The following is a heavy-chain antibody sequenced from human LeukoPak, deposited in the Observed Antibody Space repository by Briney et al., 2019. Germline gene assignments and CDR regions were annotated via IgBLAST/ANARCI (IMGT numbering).Heavy chain of an antibody. CDR3: AKALRWFGELSDAFDI. D-gene: IGHD3-10*01. V-gene: IGHV3-9*03. CDR2: ISWNSGSI. CDR1: GFTFDDYA. J-gene: IGHJ3*02. Sequence: QPGRSLTLSCAASGFTFDDYAMHWVRQAPGKGLEWVSGISWNSGSIGYADSVKGRFTISGDNAKNSLYLQMNSLRAEDMALYYCAKALRWFGELSDAFDIWGQGTMVTVSS.